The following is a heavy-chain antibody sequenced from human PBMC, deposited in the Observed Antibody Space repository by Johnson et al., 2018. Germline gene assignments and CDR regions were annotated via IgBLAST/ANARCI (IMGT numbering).Heavy chain of an antibody. D-gene: IGHD1-1*01. Sequence: VQLVESGGGLVQPGGSLRLSCAASGFTFSRYWMHWVRQAPGKGLLWVSRIHTDGSTIYADSVKGRFTISRDNAKNTRYRQMSSLRGEDTAVYYCAREGGGYPVDVWGQGATVTVSS. CDR3: AREGGGYPVDV. J-gene: IGHJ6*02. CDR1: GFTFSRYW. V-gene: IGHV3-74*01. CDR2: IHTDGST.